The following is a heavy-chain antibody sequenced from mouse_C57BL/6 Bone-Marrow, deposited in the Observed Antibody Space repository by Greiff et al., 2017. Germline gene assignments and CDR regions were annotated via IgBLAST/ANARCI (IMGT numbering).Heavy chain of an antibody. CDR2: IRSKSSDYET. CDR3: VRAGLPMCGSWFAY. D-gene: IGHD5-5*01. V-gene: IGHV10-3*01. Sequence: EVMLVESGGGLVQPKGSLKLSCAASGFTFNTYAMHWVRQAPGKGLEWVASIRSKSSDYETYYADSVKDRFTISRDDSQSMLYLQMNNLKTEDTAMYYCVRAGLPMCGSWFAYWGQGTPVTVSA. CDR1: GFTFNTYA. J-gene: IGHJ3*01.